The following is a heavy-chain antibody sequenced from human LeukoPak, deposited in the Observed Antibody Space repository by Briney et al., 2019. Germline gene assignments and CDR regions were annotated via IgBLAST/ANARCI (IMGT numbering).Heavy chain of an antibody. V-gene: IGHV4-39*01. J-gene: IGHJ3*02. D-gene: IGHD2-21*01. Sequence: SETLSLTCTVSGGSISSSSYYWGWIRQPPGKGLEWIGSIYYSGSTYYNPSLKSRVTISVDTSKNQFSLKLSSVTAADTAVYYCASSPSTYCGGDCYSDAFDIWGQGTMVTVSS. CDR2: IYYSGST. CDR1: GGSISSSSYY. CDR3: ASSPSTYCGGDCYSDAFDI.